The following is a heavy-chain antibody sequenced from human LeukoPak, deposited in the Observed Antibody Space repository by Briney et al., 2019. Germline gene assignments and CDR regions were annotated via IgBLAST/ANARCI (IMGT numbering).Heavy chain of an antibody. Sequence: PSETLSLTCTVSGDSLSSSNTYSWGWIRQPPGKGLEWIGSSYFRGSTYSSPSLRSRVIISVDTSKNQFSLKLNSVTAADTAVYYCGSSHSSSWYDWWGQGTLVTVTS. CDR1: GDSLSSSNTYS. D-gene: IGHD6-13*01. J-gene: IGHJ4*02. CDR2: SYFRGST. CDR3: GSSHSSSWYDW. V-gene: IGHV4-39*07.